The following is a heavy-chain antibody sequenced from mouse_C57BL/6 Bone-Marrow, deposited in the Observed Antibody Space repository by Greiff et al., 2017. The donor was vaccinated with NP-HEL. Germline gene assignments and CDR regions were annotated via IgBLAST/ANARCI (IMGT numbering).Heavy chain of an antibody. V-gene: IGHV1-72*01. Sequence: QVQLKQSGAELVKPGASVKLSCKASGYTFTSYWMHWVKQRPGRGLEWIGRIDPNSGGTKYNEKFKSKATLTVDKPSSTAYMQLSSLTSEDSAVYYCARDKDFITTVVLDYWGQGTTLTVSS. J-gene: IGHJ2*01. CDR3: ARDKDFITTVVLDY. CDR2: IDPNSGGT. CDR1: GYTFTSYW. D-gene: IGHD1-1*01.